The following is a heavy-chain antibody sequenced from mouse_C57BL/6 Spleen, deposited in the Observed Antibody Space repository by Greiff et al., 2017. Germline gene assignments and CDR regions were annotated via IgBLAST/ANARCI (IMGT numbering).Heavy chain of an antibody. CDR1: GYTFTSYW. Sequence: QVQLQQPGAELVKPGASVKMSCKASGYTFTSYWITWVKQRPGQGLEWIGDIYPGSGSTNYNEKFKSKAILTVDTSSSTAYMQLSSLTSEDSAVYYCARGRVWSREGVYAMNYWGRGTSVTVSS. V-gene: IGHV1-55*01. CDR3: ARGRVWSREGVYAMNY. D-gene: IGHD2-10*02. CDR2: IYPGSGST. J-gene: IGHJ4*01.